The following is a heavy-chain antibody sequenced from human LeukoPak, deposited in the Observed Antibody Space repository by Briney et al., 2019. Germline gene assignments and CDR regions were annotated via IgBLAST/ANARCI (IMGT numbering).Heavy chain of an antibody. V-gene: IGHV3-74*01. Sequence: GSLRLSCAASGFTFSSHAMSWVRQAPGKGLVWVSRINSDGSTTNYADSVKGRFTISRDNAKNTLFLQMNSLRAEDTAVYYCAARYCSNGVCHFYWGQGTLVTVSS. J-gene: IGHJ4*02. CDR2: INSDGSTT. D-gene: IGHD2-8*01. CDR1: GFTFSSHA. CDR3: AARYCSNGVCHFY.